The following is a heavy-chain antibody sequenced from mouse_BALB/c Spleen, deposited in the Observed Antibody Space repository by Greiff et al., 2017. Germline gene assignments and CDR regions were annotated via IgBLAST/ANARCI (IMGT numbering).Heavy chain of an antibody. CDR3: ARDGPSVSFAY. D-gene: IGHD2-3*01. V-gene: IGHV1-14*01. Sequence: EVQLQQSGPELVKPGASVKMSCKASGYTFTSYVMHWVKQKPGQGLEWIGYINPYNDGTKYNEKFKGKATLTSDKSSSTAYMELSSLTSEDSAVYYCARDGPSVSFAYWGQGTLVTVSA. CDR1: GYTFTSYV. CDR2: INPYNDGT. J-gene: IGHJ3*01.